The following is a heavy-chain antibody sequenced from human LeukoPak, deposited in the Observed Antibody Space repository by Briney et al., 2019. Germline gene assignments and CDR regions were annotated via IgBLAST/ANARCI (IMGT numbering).Heavy chain of an antibody. V-gene: IGHV1-58*02. Sequence: ASVKVSCKASGFTFTSSAMQWVRQARGQRLEWIGWIVVGSGNTNYAQKFQERVTITRDMSTSTAYMELSSLRSEDAAVYYCAASGTVTHYYYYGMDVWGQGTTVTVPS. J-gene: IGHJ6*02. CDR2: IVVGSGNT. D-gene: IGHD4-17*01. CDR3: AASGTVTHYYYYGMDV. CDR1: GFTFTSSA.